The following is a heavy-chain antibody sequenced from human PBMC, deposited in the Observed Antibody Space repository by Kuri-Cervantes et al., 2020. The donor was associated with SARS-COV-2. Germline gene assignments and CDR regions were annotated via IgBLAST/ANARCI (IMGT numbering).Heavy chain of an antibody. Sequence: ASVKVSCKASGYTFTSYYMHWVRQAPGQGLEWMGIINPSGGSTSYAQKFQGRVTMTRDTSTSTVYMELSSLRSEDTAVYYCARQAVAVEYSSSSGAFDIWGQGTMVTVSS. CDR3: ARQAVAVEYSSSSGAFDI. J-gene: IGHJ3*02. CDR2: INPSGGST. CDR1: GYTFTSYY. V-gene: IGHV1-46*01. D-gene: IGHD6-6*01.